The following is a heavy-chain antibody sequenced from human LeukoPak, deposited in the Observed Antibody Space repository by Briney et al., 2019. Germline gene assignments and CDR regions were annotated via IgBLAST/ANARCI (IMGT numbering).Heavy chain of an antibody. J-gene: IGHJ4*02. V-gene: IGHV3-30*18. CDR2: ISYDGSNK. CDR1: GFTFSSYG. D-gene: IGHD6-13*01. CDR3: AKDLAIAAAFDY. Sequence: GGSLRLSCAASGFTFSSYGMHWVRQAPGKGLEWVAVISYDGSNKYYADSVKGRFTISRDNSKNTLYLQMNSLRAEDTAVCYCAKDLAIAAAFDYWGQGTLVTVSS.